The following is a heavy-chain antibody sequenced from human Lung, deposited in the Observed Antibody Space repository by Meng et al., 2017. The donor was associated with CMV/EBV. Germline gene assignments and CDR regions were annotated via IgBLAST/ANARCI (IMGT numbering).Heavy chain of an antibody. D-gene: IGHD3-3*01. CDR2: ISSSSSYI. Sequence: GESXKISCSVSGLTFRDAWMSWVRQAPGKGLEWVSSISSSSSYIYYADSVKGRFTTSRDNAKNSLYLQMNSLRAEDTAVYYCARYYDFWSGYQVANYYFDYXGQGXLVTVSS. CDR1: GLTFRDAW. J-gene: IGHJ4*02. V-gene: IGHV3-21*01. CDR3: ARYYDFWSGYQVANYYFDY.